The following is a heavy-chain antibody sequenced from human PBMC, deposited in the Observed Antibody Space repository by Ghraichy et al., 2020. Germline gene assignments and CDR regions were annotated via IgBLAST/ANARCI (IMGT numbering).Heavy chain of an antibody. V-gene: IGHV3-21*01. CDR2: ISSGSSYI. Sequence: GGSLRLSCATSGFTFSTYSINWVRQAPGKGLEWVSSISSGSSYIFYAESVKGRFTISRDSAKNSLYLQMNSLRAADTAIYYCVRRPLSGYTYGPFDYWGPGTLATVSS. J-gene: IGHJ4*02. CDR1: GFTFSTYS. CDR3: VRRPLSGYTYGPFDY. D-gene: IGHD5-18*01.